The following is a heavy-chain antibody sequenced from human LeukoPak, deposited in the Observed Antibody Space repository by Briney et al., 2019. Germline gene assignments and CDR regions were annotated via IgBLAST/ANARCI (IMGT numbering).Heavy chain of an antibody. Sequence: GGSLRLSCAASGFTFSDWYMNWVRQAPGKGLEWISCIGTSSTNTHYADSVKGRFTISRDNTKNSVHLQLKNVRAEDTAVYYCARPCGGDCSFLDLWGQGTMVTVSS. CDR1: GFTFSDWY. D-gene: IGHD2-21*01. J-gene: IGHJ3*01. CDR3: ARPCGGDCSFLDL. V-gene: IGHV3-11*01. CDR2: IGTSSTNT.